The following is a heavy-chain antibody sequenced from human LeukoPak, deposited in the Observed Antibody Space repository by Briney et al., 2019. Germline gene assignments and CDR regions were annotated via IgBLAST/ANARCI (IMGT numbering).Heavy chain of an antibody. Sequence: RGSLRLSCAASGFTFSSYWMSWVRQAPGKRLEWVANIKQDGSEKYYVDSVKGRFTISRDNAKNSLYLQMNSLRAEDTAVYYCARARGIVVPAAPFDYWGQGTLVTVSS. D-gene: IGHD2-2*01. J-gene: IGHJ4*02. CDR3: ARARGIVVPAAPFDY. CDR2: IKQDGSEK. V-gene: IGHV3-7*01. CDR1: GFTFSSYW.